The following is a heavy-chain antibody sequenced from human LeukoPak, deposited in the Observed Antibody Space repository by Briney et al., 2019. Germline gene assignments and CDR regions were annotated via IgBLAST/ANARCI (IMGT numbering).Heavy chain of an antibody. Sequence: ETLSLTCPVSGDSISNYYWSWVRQAPGKGLEWVSVIYSGGSTYYSVSVKGRFTISRDNSKNTLYLQMNSLRAEDTAVYYCARGHYYDGFDIWGQGTMVTVSS. CDR2: IYSGGST. CDR1: GDSISNYY. D-gene: IGHD3-10*01. V-gene: IGHV3-66*01. CDR3: ARGHYYDGFDI. J-gene: IGHJ3*02.